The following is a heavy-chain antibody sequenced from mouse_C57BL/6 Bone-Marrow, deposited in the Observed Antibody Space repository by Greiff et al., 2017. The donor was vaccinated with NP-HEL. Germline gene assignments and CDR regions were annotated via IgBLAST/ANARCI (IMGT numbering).Heavy chain of an antibody. CDR2: INPNNGGT. CDR1: GYTFTDYN. D-gene: IGHD2-4*01. CDR3: ARMRLRRGYAMDY. V-gene: IGHV1-22*01. J-gene: IGHJ4*01. Sequence: VQLQQSGPELVKPGASVKMSCKASGYTFTDYNMHWVKQSHGKSLEWIGYINPNNGGTSYNQKFKGKATLTVNKSSSTAYMELRSLTSEDSAVYYRARMRLRRGYAMDYWGQGTSVTVSS.